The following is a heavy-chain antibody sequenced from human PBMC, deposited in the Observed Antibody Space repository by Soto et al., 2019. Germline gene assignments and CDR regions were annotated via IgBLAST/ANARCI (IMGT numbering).Heavy chain of an antibody. D-gene: IGHD4-17*01. CDR1: VGSLSNYG. J-gene: IGHJ6*02. CDR3: ARGDATKIVVTTYYAMDV. Sequence: QVQLVQSGAEVKKPGSSVKVSCKASVGSLSNYGISWVRQAPGQGLEWMGGIIPVFGTANYAQKFQGRVTITAXEXTXIXXMDVTSLRSEDTAVYYCARGDATKIVVTTYYAMDVWGQGTTVTVSS. CDR2: IIPVFGTA. V-gene: IGHV1-69*12.